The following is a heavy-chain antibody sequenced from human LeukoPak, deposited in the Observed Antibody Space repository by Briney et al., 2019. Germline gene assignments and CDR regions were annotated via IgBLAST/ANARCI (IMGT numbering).Heavy chain of an antibody. J-gene: IGHJ4*02. D-gene: IGHD3-22*01. Sequence: ASVKVSCKASGYTFTSYGISWVRQAPGQGLEWMGWISAYNGNTNYAQKLQGRVTMTTDTSTSTAYMELRSLRSDDTAVYYCARARTTYYYDSSGYDYWGQGTLVTVSS. CDR1: GYTFTSYG. CDR2: ISAYNGNT. V-gene: IGHV1-18*01. CDR3: ARARTTYYYDSSGYDY.